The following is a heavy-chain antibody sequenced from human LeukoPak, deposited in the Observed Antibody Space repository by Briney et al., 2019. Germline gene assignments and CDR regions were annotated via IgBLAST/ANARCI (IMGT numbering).Heavy chain of an antibody. Sequence: GSLRLSCAASGFTFSDYYMSWIRQAPGKGLEWVSYISSSGSTIYYADSVKGRFTISRDNSKNTLYLQMNSLRAEDTAVYYCAKDGYYYGSGSLRFDYWGQGTLVTVSS. CDR3: AKDGYYYGSGSLRFDY. CDR2: ISSSGSTI. J-gene: IGHJ4*02. CDR1: GFTFSDYY. V-gene: IGHV3-11*04. D-gene: IGHD3-10*01.